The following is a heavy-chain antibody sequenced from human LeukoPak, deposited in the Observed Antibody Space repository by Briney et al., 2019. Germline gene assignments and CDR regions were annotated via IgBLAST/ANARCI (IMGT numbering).Heavy chain of an antibody. CDR1: GFTVSSNY. CDR2: IYSDGRT. V-gene: IGHV3-53*01. D-gene: IGHD3-16*01. Sequence: GGSLRLSCAASGFTVSSNYMSWVRQAPGKGLEWVSVIYSDGRTYYADSVKGRFTISRDNSKNTLYLETNSLRAEDTAVYYCARGSLGGYYYYGMDVWGQGTTVTVSS. CDR3: ARGSLGGYYYYGMDV. J-gene: IGHJ6*02.